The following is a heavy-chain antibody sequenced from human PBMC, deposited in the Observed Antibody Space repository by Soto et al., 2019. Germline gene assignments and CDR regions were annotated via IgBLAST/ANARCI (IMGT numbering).Heavy chain of an antibody. V-gene: IGHV1-3*01. CDR1: GYTFTSYA. D-gene: IGHD1-1*01. CDR2: INAGNGNT. CDR3: AIEGYNWNDHSPVRWFDP. Sequence: QVQLVQSGAEVKKPGASVKVSCKASGYTFTSYAMHWVRLAPGQRLEWMGWINAGNGNTKYSQKLQVRVTITRATSASTAYMGRSSLRAEDTSVYYCAIEGYNWNDHSPVRWFDPWGQGTLVTVSS. J-gene: IGHJ5*02.